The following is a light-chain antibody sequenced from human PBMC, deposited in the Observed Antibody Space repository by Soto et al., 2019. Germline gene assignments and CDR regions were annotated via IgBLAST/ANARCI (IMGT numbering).Light chain of an antibody. V-gene: IGKV1-9*01. Sequence: DTQLTQSPSFLSASVGDRVTITCRASQGISSYLAWYQQKPGKPPELLIYAASTLQSGVPSRFSGSGSGTEFTLTISSLQPEDFATYYCQQLNSYPYTFGQGTKLESK. J-gene: IGKJ2*01. CDR3: QQLNSYPYT. CDR1: QGISSY. CDR2: AAS.